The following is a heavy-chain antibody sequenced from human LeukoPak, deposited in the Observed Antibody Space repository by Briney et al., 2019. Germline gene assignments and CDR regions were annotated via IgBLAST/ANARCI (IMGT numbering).Heavy chain of an antibody. V-gene: IGHV1-18*01. CDR2: ISAYNGNT. CDR3: AIPAAGPLGFQH. D-gene: IGHD6-13*01. J-gene: IGHJ1*01. Sequence: ASVKVSCKASGYTFTSYGISWVRQAPGQGLEWMGWISAYNGNTNYAQKLQGRVTMTTDTSTSTAYMELSSLRSEDTAVYYCAIPAAGPLGFQHWGQGTLVTVSS. CDR1: GYTFTSYG.